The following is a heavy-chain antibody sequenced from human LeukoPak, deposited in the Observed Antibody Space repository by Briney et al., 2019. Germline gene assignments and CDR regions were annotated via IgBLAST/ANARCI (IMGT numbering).Heavy chain of an antibody. J-gene: IGHJ4*02. CDR1: GGSISNYY. Sequence: SETLSLTCTVSGGSISNYYWSWIRQPPGKGLEWIGYVSYSGSTNYNPSLKSRVSISVDTSIKQFSLKLTSVTAADTAVYYCARAYCSSTSCYWFDYWDQGTLVTVSS. V-gene: IGHV4-59*01. CDR3: ARAYCSSTSCYWFDY. D-gene: IGHD2-2*01. CDR2: VSYSGST.